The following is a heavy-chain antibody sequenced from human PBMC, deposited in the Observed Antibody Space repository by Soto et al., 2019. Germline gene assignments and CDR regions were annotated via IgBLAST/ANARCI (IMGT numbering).Heavy chain of an antibody. CDR1: GFTFSSYA. V-gene: IGHV3-64*01. CDR3: ARDLGYSGRYPYYYGMDV. Sequence: GGSLRLSCAASGFTFSSYAMHWVRQAPGKGLEYVSAISSNGGSTYYANSVKGRFTISRDNSKNTLYLQMGSLRAEDMAVYYCARDLGYSGRYPYYYGMDVWGQGTTVTVSS. D-gene: IGHD1-26*01. J-gene: IGHJ6*02. CDR2: ISSNGGST.